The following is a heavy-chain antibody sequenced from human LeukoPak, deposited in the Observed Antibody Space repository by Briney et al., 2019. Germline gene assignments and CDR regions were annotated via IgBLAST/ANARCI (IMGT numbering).Heavy chain of an antibody. CDR3: ARDSYYDFWSGYPIAPFDY. CDR1: GYTFTGYY. V-gene: IGHV1-2*06. Sequence: ASVKVSCKASGYTFTGYYMHWVRQAPGQGLEWMGRINPNSGGTNYAQKFQGRVTMTRDTSISTAYMELGSLRSDDTAVYYCARDSYYDFWSGYPIAPFDYWGQGTLVTVSS. D-gene: IGHD3-3*01. CDR2: INPNSGGT. J-gene: IGHJ4*02.